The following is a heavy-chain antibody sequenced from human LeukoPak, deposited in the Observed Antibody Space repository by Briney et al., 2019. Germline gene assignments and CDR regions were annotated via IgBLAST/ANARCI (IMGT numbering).Heavy chain of an antibody. CDR1: GGSISSSSYY. D-gene: IGHD3-10*01. CDR2: IYYSGST. V-gene: IGHV4-39*01. CDR3: ARQTLVRGVIGNPIEY. J-gene: IGHJ4*02. Sequence: PSETLSLTCTVSGGSISSSSYYWGWIRQSPGKGLEWIGSIYYSGSTYYNPSLKSRVTISVDTSENQFSLKLNSVSAADTAVYYCARQTLVRGVIGNPIEYWGQGTLVTVSS.